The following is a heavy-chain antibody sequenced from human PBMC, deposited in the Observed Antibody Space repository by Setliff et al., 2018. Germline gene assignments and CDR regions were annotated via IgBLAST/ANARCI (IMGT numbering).Heavy chain of an antibody. Sequence: GASVKVSCKASGDTFSSYAINWVRQAPGQGLEWMGGSIPIFGTANYAQKFQGRLTITTVGSTSTAYMELSSLRSEDTAVYYCARAPPTVVIPPGRAFFDPWGQGTLVTVSS. CDR2: SIPIFGTA. CDR1: GDTFSSYA. CDR3: ARAPPTVVIPPGRAFFDP. V-gene: IGHV1-69*05. J-gene: IGHJ5*02. D-gene: IGHD2-2*01.